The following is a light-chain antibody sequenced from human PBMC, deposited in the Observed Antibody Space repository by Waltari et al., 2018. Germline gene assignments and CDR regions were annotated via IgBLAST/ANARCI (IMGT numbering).Light chain of an antibody. CDR3: QLRTNLMFT. CDR2: WAS. J-gene: IGKJ4*01. CDR1: QSVLYSSNNKNY. V-gene: IGKV4-1*01. Sequence: DIVMTQSPDSLAVSLGERAIINCKSSQSVLYSSNNKNYLAWYQQKPGQPPKLLIYWASTRELGVPDRFSGSGSGTDFTLNISSLEPEDFTVYYCQLRTNLMFTFGGGTKVEIK.